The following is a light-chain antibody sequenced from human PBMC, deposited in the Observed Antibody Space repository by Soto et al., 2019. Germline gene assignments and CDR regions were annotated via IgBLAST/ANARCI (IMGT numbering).Light chain of an antibody. Sequence: HSALTQPASVSGSPGQSITISCTGTSSDVGGYNYVSWYQQHPGKAPKLMIYVVSNRPSGVSNRFSGSKSGNTASLTISGLQAEDEADYYCSSYTSSSTRVFGGGTKLTVL. CDR2: VVS. V-gene: IGLV2-14*01. CDR3: SSYTSSSTRV. J-gene: IGLJ2*01. CDR1: SSDVGGYNY.